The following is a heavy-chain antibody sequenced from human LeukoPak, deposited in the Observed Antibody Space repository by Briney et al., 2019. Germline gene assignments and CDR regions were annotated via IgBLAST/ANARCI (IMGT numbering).Heavy chain of an antibody. CDR3: ARDYGGNSFGLYY. CDR2: IYYSGST. V-gene: IGHV4-59*01. J-gene: IGHJ4*02. CDR1: GGSISSYY. D-gene: IGHD4-23*01. Sequence: SETLSLTCTVSGGSISSYYWSWIRQPPGKGLEWIGYIYYSGSTNYNPSLKSRVTISVDTSKNQFSLKLSSVTAADTAVYYCARDYGGNSFGLYYWGQGTLVTVSS.